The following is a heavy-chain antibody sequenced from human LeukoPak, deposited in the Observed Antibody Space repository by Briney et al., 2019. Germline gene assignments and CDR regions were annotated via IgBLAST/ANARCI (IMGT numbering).Heavy chain of an antibody. V-gene: IGHV3-23*01. CDR2: ISGSGGST. J-gene: IGHJ4*02. D-gene: IGHD2-21*02. Sequence: GSLRLSCAASGFTFSSYAMSWVRQAPGKGLEWVSAISGSGGSTYYADSVKGRFTISRDNSKNTLYLQMSSLRAEDTAVYYCAKSHIVVVTADSGGYFFDYWGQGTLVTVSS. CDR3: AKSHIVVVTADSGGYFFDY. CDR1: GFTFSSYA.